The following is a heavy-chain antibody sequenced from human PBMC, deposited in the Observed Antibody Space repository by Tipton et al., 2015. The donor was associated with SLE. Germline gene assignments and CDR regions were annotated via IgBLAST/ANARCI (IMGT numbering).Heavy chain of an antibody. CDR2: MSGSGVNI. Sequence: SLRLSCAASGFNFPKYAMSWVRQAPGKGLEWVYSMSGSGVNIYHADSVKGRFTISRDNSKNTLYLQMNSLRPEDTGVYYCAKDPHPWLTMDQGIIYYFNYWGQGTLVTVSS. D-gene: IGHD3-10*01. J-gene: IGHJ4*02. V-gene: IGHV3-23*01. CDR1: GFNFPKYA. CDR3: AKDPHPWLTMDQGIIYYFNY.